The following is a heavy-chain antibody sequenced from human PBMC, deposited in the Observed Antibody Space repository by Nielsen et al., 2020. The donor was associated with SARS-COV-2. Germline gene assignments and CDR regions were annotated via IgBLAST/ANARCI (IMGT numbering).Heavy chain of an antibody. V-gene: IGHV1-18*01. CDR2: ISAYNGNT. Sequence: ASVKVSCKASGYTFPSYGISWVRQAPGQGLEWMGWISAYNGNTNYAQKLQGRVTMTTDTSTSTAYMELRSLRSDDTAVYYCARAHRYYYDSSGYYTPLGYWGQGTLVTVSS. CDR1: GYTFPSYG. CDR3: ARAHRYYYDSSGYYTPLGY. J-gene: IGHJ4*02. D-gene: IGHD3-22*01.